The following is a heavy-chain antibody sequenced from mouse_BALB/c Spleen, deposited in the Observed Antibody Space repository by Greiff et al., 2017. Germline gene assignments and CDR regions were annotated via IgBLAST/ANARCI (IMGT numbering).Heavy chain of an antibody. V-gene: IGHV2-6-7*01. Sequence: VQVVESGPGLVAPSQSLSITCTVSGFSLTGYGVNWVRQPPGKGLEWLGMIWGDGSTDYNSALKSRLSISKDNSKSQVFLKMNSLQTDDTARYYCARAIHYYGYDAMDYWGQGTSVTVSS. J-gene: IGHJ4*01. CDR2: IWGDGST. D-gene: IGHD1-2*01. CDR3: ARAIHYYGYDAMDY. CDR1: GFSLTGYG.